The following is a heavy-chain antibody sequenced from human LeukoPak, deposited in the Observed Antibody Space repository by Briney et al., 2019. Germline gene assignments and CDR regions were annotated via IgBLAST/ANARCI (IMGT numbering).Heavy chain of an antibody. Sequence: SETLSLTCTVSGGSISSSSYYWGWIRQPPGKGLEWVGSIYYSGSTNYNPSLKSRVTISVDTSKNQFSLKLSSVTAADTAVYYCARGQPYYYDSSGYYLTDYWGQGALVTVSS. CDR2: IYYSGST. J-gene: IGHJ4*02. CDR3: ARGQPYYYDSSGYYLTDY. D-gene: IGHD3-22*01. V-gene: IGHV4-39*07. CDR1: GGSISSSSYY.